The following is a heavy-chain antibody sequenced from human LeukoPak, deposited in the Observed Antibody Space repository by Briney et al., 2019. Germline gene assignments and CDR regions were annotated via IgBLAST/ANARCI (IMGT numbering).Heavy chain of an antibody. CDR3: ARGSGWYRPIDY. CDR1: GFSPSSNY. D-gene: IGHD6-19*01. CDR2: IYSGGST. J-gene: IGHJ4*02. V-gene: IGHV3-66*02. Sequence: HPRGSLRLSCVAAGFSPSSNYMSWVRQAPGEGLGWVSVIYSGGSTYYADSVKGRFTISRDNSKNTVYLQMNSLRAEDTAVYYCARGSGWYRPIDYWGQGTLVTVSS.